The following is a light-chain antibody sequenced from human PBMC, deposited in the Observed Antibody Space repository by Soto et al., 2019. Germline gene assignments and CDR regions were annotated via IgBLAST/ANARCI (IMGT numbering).Light chain of an antibody. V-gene: IGLV2-14*01. J-gene: IGLJ3*02. CDR2: EVS. CDR3: SSYTSINTWV. CDR1: SSDVGGYNY. Sequence: QSVLTQPASVSGSPGQSITISCTGTSSDVGGYNYVSWYQQHPGKAPKHMIYEVSNRPSGVSNRFSGSKSGNTASLTISGLQAEDEADYYCSSYTSINTWVFGGGTKVTVL.